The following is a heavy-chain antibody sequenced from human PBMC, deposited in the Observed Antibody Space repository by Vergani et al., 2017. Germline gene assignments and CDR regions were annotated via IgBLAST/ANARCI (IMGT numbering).Heavy chain of an antibody. J-gene: IGHJ6*02. V-gene: IGHV3-9*01. CDR2: ISWNSGSI. CDR3: AKDPRFGIFSPSYYYGMDV. CDR1: GFTFDDYA. D-gene: IGHD3-16*01. Sequence: EVQLVESGGGLVQPGRSLRLSCSASGFTFDDYAMHWVLQAPRKGLEWVSGISWNSGSIGYADSVQGRFTISRDNAKNSLYLQMNSLRAEDTAVYYCAKDPRFGIFSPSYYYGMDVWGQGTTVTVSS.